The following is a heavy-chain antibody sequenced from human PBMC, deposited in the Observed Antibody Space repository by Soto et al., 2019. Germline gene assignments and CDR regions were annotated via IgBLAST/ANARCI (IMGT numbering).Heavy chain of an antibody. J-gene: IGHJ6*02. CDR3: ATAMGTGCNPSYCNGMDL. CDR1: GFNFNDYG. V-gene: IGHV3-9*01. CDR2: ISWNSVTI. Sequence: SLRLSCAASGFNFNDYGLHWDRQAPGQGLERVSSISWNSVTIGYADSVKGRFTISRDNAKNSLYLQMNSLSAEETALYYCATAMGTGCNPSYCNGMDLWSHGTTVTVCS. D-gene: IGHD2-2*01.